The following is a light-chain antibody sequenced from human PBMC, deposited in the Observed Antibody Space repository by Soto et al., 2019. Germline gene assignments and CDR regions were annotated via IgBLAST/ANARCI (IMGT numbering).Light chain of an antibody. J-gene: IGLJ2*01. Sequence: QSALTQPASVSGSPGQSITISCTGTSSDFGSYNLVSWYQQHPGKAPKLMIYEVSKRPSGVSNRFSGSKSGNTASLTISGLQAEDEADYYCCSYAGSSTLVVFGGGTKLTVL. CDR3: CSYAGSSTLVV. V-gene: IGLV2-23*02. CDR1: SSDFGSYNL. CDR2: EVS.